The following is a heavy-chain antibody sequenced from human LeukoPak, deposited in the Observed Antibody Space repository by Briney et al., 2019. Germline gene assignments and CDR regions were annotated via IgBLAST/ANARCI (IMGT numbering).Heavy chain of an antibody. Sequence: GGALRLSCAASGFTVSSNYMSWVRQAPGKGLEWVSVTHSGGSTYYADSVKGRFTISRDNSKNSLYLQINSLRAEDTALYYCAQEASFPLAGIDYWGQGTLVTVSS. D-gene: IGHD6-19*01. J-gene: IGHJ4*02. CDR2: THSGGST. CDR1: GFTVSSNY. V-gene: IGHV3-53*05. CDR3: AQEASFPLAGIDY.